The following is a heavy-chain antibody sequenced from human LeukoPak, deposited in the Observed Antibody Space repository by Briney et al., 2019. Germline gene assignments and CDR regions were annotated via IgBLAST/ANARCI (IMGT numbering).Heavy chain of an antibody. V-gene: IGHV3-23*01. J-gene: IGHJ4*02. CDR3: AKDRISSYYYDSSGYSKPLDY. CDR1: GFTFSSSA. D-gene: IGHD3-22*01. Sequence: SGGSLRLSCAASGFTFSSSAMSWVRQAPGKGLQWVSAISGSDDNTYYADSVKGRFTISRDNSKNTLYLQMNSLRAEDTAVYYCAKDRISSYYYDSSGYSKPLDYWGQGTLVTVSS. CDR2: ISGSDDNT.